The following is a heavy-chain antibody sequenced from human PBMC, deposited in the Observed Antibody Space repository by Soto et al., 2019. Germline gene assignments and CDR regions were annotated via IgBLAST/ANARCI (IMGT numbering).Heavy chain of an antibody. V-gene: IGHV3-48*03. CDR3: ARAYYDFWSGYYKAFDY. CDR2: ISSSGSTI. CDR1: GFTFSSYE. J-gene: IGHJ4*02. D-gene: IGHD3-3*01. Sequence: LRLSCAASGFTFSSYEMNWVRQAPGKGLEWVSYISSSGSTIYYADSVKGRFTISRDNAKNSLYLQMNSLRAEDTAVYYCARAYYDFWSGYYKAFDYWGQGTLVTVSS.